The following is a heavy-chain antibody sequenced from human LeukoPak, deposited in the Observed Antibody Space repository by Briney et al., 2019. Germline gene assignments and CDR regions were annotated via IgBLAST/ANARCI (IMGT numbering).Heavy chain of an antibody. D-gene: IGHD4-17*01. CDR3: ATMTTVTMYSYFFDS. CDR2: AADSGST. Sequence: SETLSLTCTVSGDSMSYYFWTWIRQPPGKGLEWIGYAADSGSTNYNPSLKSRVTISVDSSTNHLSLRLTSVTAADTAIYYCATMTTVTMYSYFFDSWGQGTLLTVSS. CDR1: GDSMSYYF. J-gene: IGHJ4*02. V-gene: IGHV4-59*01.